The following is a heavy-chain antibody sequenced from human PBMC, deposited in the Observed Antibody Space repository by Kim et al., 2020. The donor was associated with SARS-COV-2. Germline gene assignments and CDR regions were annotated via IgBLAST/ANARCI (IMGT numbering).Heavy chain of an antibody. J-gene: IGHJ6*03. CDR3: ARETSGGSYNDGDYYYMDV. Sequence: GRFTIARDNSKNTLYLQRNSLRAEDTAVYYCARETSGGSYNDGDYYYMDVWGKGTTVTVSS. V-gene: IGHV3-30*07. D-gene: IGHD1-26*01.